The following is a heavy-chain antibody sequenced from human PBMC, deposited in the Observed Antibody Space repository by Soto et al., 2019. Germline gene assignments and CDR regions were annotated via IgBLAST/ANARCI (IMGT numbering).Heavy chain of an antibody. CDR1: GGSISSYY. D-gene: IGHD5-12*01. V-gene: IGHV4-59*01. CDR2: IYYSGST. Sequence: PSETLSLTCTVSGGSISSYYWSWIRQPPGKGLEWIGYIYYSGSTNYNPSLKSRVTISVDTSKNQFSLKLSSVTAADTAVYYCARSGYGGIYYYFDYWGQGTLVTVSS. J-gene: IGHJ4*02. CDR3: ARSGYGGIYYYFDY.